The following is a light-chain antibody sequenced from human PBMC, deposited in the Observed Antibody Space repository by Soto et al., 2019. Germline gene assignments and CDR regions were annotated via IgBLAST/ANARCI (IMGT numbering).Light chain of an antibody. CDR1: QSVRNNY. V-gene: IGKV3-20*01. J-gene: IGKJ5*01. Sequence: EMVLTQSPGTLSLSPGERATLSCRASQSVRNNYLAWYQQRPGQAPRLLIYAASSRATGIPDRFSGSGSGTDFTLTISRLEPEDFAVYYCQQYGSSPPITFGQGTRLEIK. CDR3: QQYGSSPPIT. CDR2: AAS.